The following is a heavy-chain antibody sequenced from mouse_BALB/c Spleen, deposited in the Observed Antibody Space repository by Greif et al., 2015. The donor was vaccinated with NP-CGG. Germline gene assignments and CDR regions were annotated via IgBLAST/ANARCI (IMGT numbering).Heavy chain of an antibody. V-gene: IGHV1-69*02. D-gene: IGHD2-4*01. J-gene: IGHJ4*01. CDR2: IDPSDSYT. CDR1: GYTFTSYW. CDR3: ARGGDYLYAMDY. Sequence: QVQLQQPGAELVKPGASVKLSCKASGYTFTSYWMHWVKQRPGQGLEWIGEIDPSDSYTNYNQKFKGKATLTVDKSSSTAYMQLSSLTSEDSAVYYCARGGDYLYAMDYWGQGTSVTVSS.